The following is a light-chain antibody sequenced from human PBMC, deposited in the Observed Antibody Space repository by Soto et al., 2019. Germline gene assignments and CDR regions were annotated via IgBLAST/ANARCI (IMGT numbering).Light chain of an antibody. CDR2: SNN. CDR3: AALDDSLNAVV. Sequence: QSVLTQPPSASGTPGQRVTISCSGSSSNIGRNTVNWYQQLPGTAPKLLIYSNNQRPSGVPDRFSGSKSGTSASLAISGLQSEDEADYYCAALDDSLNAVVFGGGTQVTVL. V-gene: IGLV1-44*01. J-gene: IGLJ2*01. CDR1: SSNIGRNT.